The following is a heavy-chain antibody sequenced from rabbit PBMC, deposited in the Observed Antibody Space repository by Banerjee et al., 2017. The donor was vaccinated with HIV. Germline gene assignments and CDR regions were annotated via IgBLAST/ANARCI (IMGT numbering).Heavy chain of an antibody. J-gene: IGHJ4*01. V-gene: IGHV1S40*01. CDR1: GFSFSSNYY. CDR3: ASGSGGYGYPLNL. D-gene: IGHD1-1*01. CDR2: IYAGSSGST. Sequence: QSLEESGGDLVKPGASLTLTCTASGFSFSSNYYMCWVRQAPGKGLEWIACIYAGSSGSTYDASWAKVRFTISKTSSTTVTLQMTSLTGADTATYFCASGSGGYGYPLNLWGPGSLVTVS.